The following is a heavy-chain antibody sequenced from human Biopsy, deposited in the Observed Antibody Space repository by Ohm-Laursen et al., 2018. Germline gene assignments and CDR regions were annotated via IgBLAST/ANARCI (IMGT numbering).Heavy chain of an antibody. Sequence: ASVKVSCKPSGYTFAGYYLHWVRQAPGHGLEWMGWINPNSGNANYAQSFQGRLTVTRDTSISTAYMELTSLTFDDTAIYYCARDPHGEGRDYGSYFDYWGQGTLVTVSS. CDR3: ARDPHGEGRDYGSYFDY. CDR1: GYTFAGYY. J-gene: IGHJ4*02. D-gene: IGHD4-17*01. CDR2: INPNSGNA. V-gene: IGHV1-2*02.